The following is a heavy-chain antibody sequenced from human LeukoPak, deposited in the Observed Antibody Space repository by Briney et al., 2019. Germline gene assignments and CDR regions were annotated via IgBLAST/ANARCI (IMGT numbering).Heavy chain of an antibody. CDR2: IDSDGTNT. CDR3: ARGGNYLLSAFDI. J-gene: IGHJ3*02. CDR1: GFTFSSFW. Sequence: AESLRLSCAASGFTFSSFWIHWVRQAPGKGLVWVSRIDSDGTNTNYADSVKGRFTISRDNAKHTVYLQMNSLRAEDTAVYYCARGGNYLLSAFDIWGQGTMVT. D-gene: IGHD4-23*01. V-gene: IGHV3-74*01.